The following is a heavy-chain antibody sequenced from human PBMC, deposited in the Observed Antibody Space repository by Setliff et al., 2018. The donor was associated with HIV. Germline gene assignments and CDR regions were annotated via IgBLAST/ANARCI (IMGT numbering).Heavy chain of an antibody. CDR1: GGSISSGSYY. CDR2: IYTSGST. V-gene: IGHV4-61*09. D-gene: IGHD1-7*01. Sequence: SETLSLTCTVSGGSISSGSYYWSWIRQPAGKGLEWIGHIYTSGSTNHNPFLKSRVTISVDTSKKQFSLKLSSVTAADTAVYYCARWRDNWNSGFDYWGQGTLVTVSS. CDR3: ARWRDNWNSGFDY. J-gene: IGHJ4*02.